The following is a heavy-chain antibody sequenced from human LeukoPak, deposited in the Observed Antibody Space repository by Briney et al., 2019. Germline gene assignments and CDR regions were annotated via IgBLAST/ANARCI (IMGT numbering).Heavy chain of an antibody. CDR3: ARDSDYSGNGNGDWFDP. Sequence: ASVNVSCKTSGFRFTSFGVSWVRQAPGQGLEWMGWISTYIGVTHYAEKFEDRVTMTIDTSTTTAYMELRSLRYDDTAVHYCARDSDYSGNGNGDWFDPWGQGTVVTVSS. CDR2: ISTYIGVT. D-gene: IGHD4-11*01. J-gene: IGHJ5*02. CDR1: GFRFTSFG. V-gene: IGHV1-18*04.